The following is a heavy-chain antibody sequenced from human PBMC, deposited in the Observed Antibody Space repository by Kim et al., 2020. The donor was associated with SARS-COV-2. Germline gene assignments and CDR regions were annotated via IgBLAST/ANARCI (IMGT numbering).Heavy chain of an antibody. CDR2: T. V-gene: IGHV3-23*01. D-gene: IGHD3-3*01. J-gene: IGHJ6*02. CDR3: AKDITIFGMDV. Sequence: TNYADSVKGRFTISRDNPKNTLYLQMNSLRAEDTAVYYCAKDITIFGMDVWGQGTTVTVSS.